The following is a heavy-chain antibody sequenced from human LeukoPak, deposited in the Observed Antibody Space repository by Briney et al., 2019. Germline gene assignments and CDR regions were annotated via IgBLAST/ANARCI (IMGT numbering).Heavy chain of an antibody. D-gene: IGHD6-13*01. CDR3: AKVSSSSNYYYGLDV. V-gene: IGHV3-30*18. CDR1: GFTFSSYG. J-gene: IGHJ6*02. CDR2: ISDDGSHL. Sequence: GGSLRLSCAASGFTFSSYGMHWVRQAPGKGLEWVSYISDDGSHLYYGDSVKGRFTISRDNSKNALYLQVSSLRTEDTAVYYCAKVSSSSNYYYGLDVWGQGTTVTVSS.